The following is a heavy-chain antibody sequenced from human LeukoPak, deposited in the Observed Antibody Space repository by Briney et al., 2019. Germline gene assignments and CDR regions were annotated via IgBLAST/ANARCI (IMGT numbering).Heavy chain of an antibody. J-gene: IGHJ5*02. D-gene: IGHD3-10*02. CDR1: GGSISSGGYS. CDR3: ARFIPSSGIDP. V-gene: IGHV4-61*08. CDR2: SSYTGST. Sequence: SQTLSLTCAVSGGSISSGGYSWSWIRQPPGKGLEWITYSSYTGSTNYNPSLKSRVTISVDTSKNQFSLRLRSVTAADTAVYYCARFIPSSGIDPWGQGTLVTVSS.